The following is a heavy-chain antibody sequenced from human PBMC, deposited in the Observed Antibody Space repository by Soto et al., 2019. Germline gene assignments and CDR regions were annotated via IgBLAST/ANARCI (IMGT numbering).Heavy chain of an antibody. D-gene: IGHD3-16*01. V-gene: IGHV3-53*02. Sequence: EVQLVETGGGLIQPGGSLRLSCAASGFTVSSNYMSWVRQAPGKGLEWVSVIYSGGSTYYADSVKGRFTISRDNSKNTLYLKMTTRRAEDPAVYSWARDFGGGMDVWGQGTTVTVSS. CDR1: GFTVSSNY. J-gene: IGHJ6*02. CDR3: ARDFGGGMDV. CDR2: IYSGGST.